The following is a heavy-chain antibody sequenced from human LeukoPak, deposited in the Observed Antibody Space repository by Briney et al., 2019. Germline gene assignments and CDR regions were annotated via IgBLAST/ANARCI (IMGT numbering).Heavy chain of an antibody. Sequence: GRSLRLSCAASGFTFSSYGMRWVRQAPGKGLEWVAVIWYDGSNKYYADSVKGRFTISRDNSKNTLYLQMNSLRAEDTAVYYCARGPYLDYGDYDWFDPWGQGTLVTVSS. D-gene: IGHD4-17*01. CDR1: GFTFSSYG. CDR3: ARGPYLDYGDYDWFDP. CDR2: IWYDGSNK. V-gene: IGHV3-33*01. J-gene: IGHJ5*02.